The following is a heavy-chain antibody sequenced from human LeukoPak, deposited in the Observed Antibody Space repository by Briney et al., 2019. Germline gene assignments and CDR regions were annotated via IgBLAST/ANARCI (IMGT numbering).Heavy chain of an antibody. CDR2: IRSKAYGGTT. J-gene: IGHJ4*02. D-gene: IGHD5-24*01. CDR3: TRLREMATITGLDY. Sequence: GGSLRLSCTASGFTFGDYAMSWVRQAPGKGLEWVGFIRSKAYGGTTEYAASVKGRFAISRDDSKSIAYLQMNSLKTEDTAVYYCTRLREMATITGLDYWGQGTLVTVSS. CDR1: GFTFGDYA. V-gene: IGHV3-49*04.